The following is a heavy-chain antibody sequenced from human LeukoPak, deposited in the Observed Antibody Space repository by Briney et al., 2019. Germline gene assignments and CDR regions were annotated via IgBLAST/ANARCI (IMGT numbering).Heavy chain of an antibody. J-gene: IGHJ4*02. CDR2: ISSSSSTI. D-gene: IGHD3-22*01. V-gene: IGHV3-48*01. Sequence: GGSLRLSCAASGFTFSSYSMNWVRQAPGKGLEWVSYISSSSSTIYYADSVKGRFTISRDNAKNSLYLQMNSLRAEDTAVYHCARADSSGYYHPINWGQGTLVTVSS. CDR3: ARADSSGYYHPIN. CDR1: GFTFSSYS.